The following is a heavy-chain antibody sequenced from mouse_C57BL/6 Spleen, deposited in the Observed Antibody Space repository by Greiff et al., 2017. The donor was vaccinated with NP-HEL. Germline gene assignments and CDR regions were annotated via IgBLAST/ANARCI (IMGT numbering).Heavy chain of an antibody. CDR1: GFSLTSYG. J-gene: IGHJ4*01. Sequence: VQLVESGPGLVAPSQSLSIPCTVSGFSLTSYGVHWVRQPPGKGLEWLVVIWSDGSTTYNSALKSRLSISKDNSKSQVFLKMNSLQTDDTAMYYCARSPYYSNYAFAMDYWGQGTSVTVSS. D-gene: IGHD2-5*01. V-gene: IGHV2-6*03. CDR3: ARSPYYSNYAFAMDY. CDR2: IWSDGST.